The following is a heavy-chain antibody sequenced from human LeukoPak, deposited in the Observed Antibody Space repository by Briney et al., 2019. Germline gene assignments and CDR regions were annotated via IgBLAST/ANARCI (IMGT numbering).Heavy chain of an antibody. Sequence: ASVKVSCKASGGTFSSYTISWVRQAPGQRLEWMGRIIPILGIANYAQKFQGRVTITADKSTSTAYMELSSLRSEDTAVYYCARPFSAGYYYDSSGYNDAFDIWGQGTMVTVSS. CDR3: ARPFSAGYYYDSSGYNDAFDI. CDR1: GGTFSSYT. J-gene: IGHJ3*02. V-gene: IGHV1-69*02. D-gene: IGHD3-22*01. CDR2: IIPILGIA.